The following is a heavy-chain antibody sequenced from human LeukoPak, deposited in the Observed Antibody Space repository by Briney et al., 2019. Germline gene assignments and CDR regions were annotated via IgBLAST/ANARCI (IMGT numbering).Heavy chain of an antibody. CDR1: GFTFSNYW. D-gene: IGHD3-3*01. J-gene: IGHJ5*02. CDR3: ARADRITIFGVVIYWFDP. Sequence: GGSLRLSYAASGFTFSNYWMYWVRQAPGRGLVWVSRINSDGSSTSYADSVKGRFTISRDNAKNTLYLQMNSLRAEDTAVYYCARADRITIFGVVIYWFDPWGQGTLVTVSS. V-gene: IGHV3-74*01. CDR2: INSDGSST.